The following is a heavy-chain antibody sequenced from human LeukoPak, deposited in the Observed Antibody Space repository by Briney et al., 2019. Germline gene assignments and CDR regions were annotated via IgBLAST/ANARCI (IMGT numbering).Heavy chain of an antibody. Sequence: SETLSLTCTVSGGSISSYYWSWIRQPPGKGLEWIGYIYYSGSTNFNPSLKSRVTISVDTSKNQFSLKLSSVTAADTAVYYCARRAFYYDSSGIYYFDYWGQGTLVTVS. CDR3: ARRAFYYDSSGIYYFDY. D-gene: IGHD3-22*01. J-gene: IGHJ4*02. CDR2: IYYSGST. CDR1: GGSISSYY. V-gene: IGHV4-59*01.